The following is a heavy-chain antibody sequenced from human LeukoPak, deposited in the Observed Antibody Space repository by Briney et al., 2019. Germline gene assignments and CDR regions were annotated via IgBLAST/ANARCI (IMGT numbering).Heavy chain of an antibody. Sequence: PGRSLRLSCSASGFTFNKFAVHWVRQAPGKGLEYVSGINTHGCSTYYADSVKGRFTISRDNSMKILYLQMSSLRPEGTAVYQRGKTIVSVGGLIRTDAFDIWGQGTMVTVSS. CDR3: GKTIVSVGGLIRTDAFDI. CDR1: GFTFNKFA. CDR2: INTHGCST. D-gene: IGHD3-10*01. J-gene: IGHJ3*02. V-gene: IGHV3-64D*06.